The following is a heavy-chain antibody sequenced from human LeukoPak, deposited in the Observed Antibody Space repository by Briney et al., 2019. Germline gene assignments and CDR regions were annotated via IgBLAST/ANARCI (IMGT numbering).Heavy chain of an antibody. J-gene: IGHJ4*02. V-gene: IGHV4-30-4*07. CDR2: IYYSGST. CDR1: GGSISSGGYS. D-gene: IGHD3-9*01. CDR3: ARGARGYDILTGYYPKPKFDY. Sequence: SETLSLTCAVSGGSISSGGYSWSWIRQPPGKGLEWIGYIYYSGSTYYNPSLKSRVTISVDTSKNQFSLKLSSVTAADTAVYYCARGARGYDILTGYYPKPKFDYWGQGTLVTVSS.